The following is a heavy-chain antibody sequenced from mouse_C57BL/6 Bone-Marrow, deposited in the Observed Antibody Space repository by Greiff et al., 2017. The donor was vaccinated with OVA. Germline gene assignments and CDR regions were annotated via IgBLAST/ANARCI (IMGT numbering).Heavy chain of an antibody. CDR3: ETYYSNLDY. D-gene: IGHD2-5*01. CDR1: GYAFTNYL. V-gene: IGHV1-54*01. Sequence: QVQLQQSGAELVRPGTSVKVSCKASGYAFTNYLIEWVKQRPGQGLEWIGVINPGSGGTHYNEKFKGKATLTADTSSSPAYMQLSSLTSEDSAVYFSETYYSNLDYWGQGTTLTVSS. CDR2: INPGSGGT. J-gene: IGHJ2*01.